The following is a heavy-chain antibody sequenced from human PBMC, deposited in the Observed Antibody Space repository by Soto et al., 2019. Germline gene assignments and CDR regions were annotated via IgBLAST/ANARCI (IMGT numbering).Heavy chain of an antibody. J-gene: IGHJ3*02. V-gene: IGHV3-30-3*01. Sequence: QVQLVESGGGVVQPGRSLRLSCAASGFTFSSYAMHWVRQAPGKGLEWVAVISYDGSNKYYADSVKGRFTISRDNSKNTLYLQMNSLRADYMAVYDCATDHWTYSSGWYNPFDIWGQGTMVTVFS. D-gene: IGHD6-19*01. CDR3: ATDHWTYSSGWYNPFDI. CDR1: GFTFSSYA. CDR2: ISYDGSNK.